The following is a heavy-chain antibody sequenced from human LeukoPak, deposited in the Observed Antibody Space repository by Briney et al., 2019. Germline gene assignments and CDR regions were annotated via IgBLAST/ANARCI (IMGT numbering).Heavy chain of an antibody. Sequence: GASVKVSCKASGGTFSSYAISWVRQAPGQGLEWMGRIIPILGIANYAQKFQGRVTITADKSTSTAYMELSSLRSEDTAVYYCARVRYRGSYYYYSYGMDVWGKGTTVTVSS. CDR2: IIPILGIA. V-gene: IGHV1-69*04. J-gene: IGHJ6*04. CDR3: ARVRYRGSYYYYSYGMDV. CDR1: GGTFSSYA. D-gene: IGHD1-26*01.